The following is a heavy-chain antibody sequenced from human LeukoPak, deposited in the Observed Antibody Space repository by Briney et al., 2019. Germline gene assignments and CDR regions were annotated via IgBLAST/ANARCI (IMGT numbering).Heavy chain of an antibody. J-gene: IGHJ4*02. CDR3: ARSPALLYFDY. V-gene: IGHV4-34*01. D-gene: IGHD2/OR15-2a*01. CDR1: GGSFSGYY. CDR2: INHSGST. Sequence: SETLSLTCAVYGGSFSGYYWSWIRQPPGKGLEWIGEINHSGSTNYNPSLKSRVTISVDTSKAQFSLKLSSVPAADTAVYYCARSPALLYFDYWGQGTLVTVSS.